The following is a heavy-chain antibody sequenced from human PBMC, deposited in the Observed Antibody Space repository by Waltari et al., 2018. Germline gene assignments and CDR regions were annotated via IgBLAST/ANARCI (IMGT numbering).Heavy chain of an antibody. V-gene: IGHV4-34*01. CDR1: GGSFSGYY. CDR3: ARRRAAAGEAHSFDY. CDR2: INHSGST. J-gene: IGHJ4*02. Sequence: QVQLQQWGAGLLKPSETLSLTCAVYGGSFSGYYWSWIRQPPGKGLEWIGEINHSGSTNYNPSLKSRVTISVDTSKNQFSLKLSSVTAADTAVYYCARRRAAAGEAHSFDYWGQGTLVTVSS. D-gene: IGHD6-13*01.